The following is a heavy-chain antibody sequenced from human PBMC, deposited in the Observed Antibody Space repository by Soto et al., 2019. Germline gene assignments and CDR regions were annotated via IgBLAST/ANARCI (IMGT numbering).Heavy chain of an antibody. Sequence: PPDTTSLPSRFSGFAITYAGCSCICLRQSPEKGLEWLGYIGHLETTYYNPSFKSRLSLSIDRTRNQFSLSLSSMTAADRAVYYCARGGGYASFDFWGQGIQVTVPA. CDR2: IGHLETT. J-gene: IGHJ4*02. V-gene: IGHV4-30-2*06. D-gene: IGHD2-15*01. CDR3: ARGGGYASFDF. CDR1: GFAITYAGCS.